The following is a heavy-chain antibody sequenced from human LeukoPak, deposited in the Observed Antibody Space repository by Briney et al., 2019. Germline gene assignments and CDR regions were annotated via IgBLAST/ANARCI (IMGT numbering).Heavy chain of an antibody. CDR1: GFTFSSYA. J-gene: IGHJ4*02. V-gene: IGHV3-23*01. D-gene: IGHD3-10*01. Sequence: AGGSLRLSCAASGFTFSSYAMSWVRQAPGKGLEWVSAISGSGGSTYYADSVKGRFTISRDNSMNTLYLQMNSLRAEDTAVYYCAKYYYGSGSSDFDYWGQGTLVTVSS. CDR3: AKYYYGSGSSDFDY. CDR2: ISGSGGST.